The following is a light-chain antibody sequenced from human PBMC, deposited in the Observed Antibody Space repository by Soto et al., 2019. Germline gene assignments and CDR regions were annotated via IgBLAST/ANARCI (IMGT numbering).Light chain of an antibody. CDR3: QHYKSYSEA. CDR2: KAS. V-gene: IGKV1-5*03. J-gene: IGKJ1*01. Sequence: DIQMTQSPSTLSGSVGDRVTITCRASQTISSWLAWYQQKPGKAPKLLIYKASTLKSGVPSRFSGSGSGTEFTLNISSLQPDDFGTDCCQHYKSYSEAFGEGTKVDIK. CDR1: QTISSW.